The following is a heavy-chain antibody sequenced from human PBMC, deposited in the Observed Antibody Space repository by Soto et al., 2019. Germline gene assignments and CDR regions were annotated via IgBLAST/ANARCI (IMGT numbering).Heavy chain of an antibody. J-gene: IGHJ4*02. CDR1: GYTFTSYD. CDR2: MNPNSGNT. Sequence: ASVKVSCKASGYTFTSYDINWVRQATGQGLEWMGWMNPNSGNTGYAQKFQGRVTMTRNTSISTAYMELSSLRSEDTAVYYCASRHSSSWQFDYWGQGTLVTVSS. V-gene: IGHV1-8*01. CDR3: ASRHSSSWQFDY. D-gene: IGHD6-13*01.